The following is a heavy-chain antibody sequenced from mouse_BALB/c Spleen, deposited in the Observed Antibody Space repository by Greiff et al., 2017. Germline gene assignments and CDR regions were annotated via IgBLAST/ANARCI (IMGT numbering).Heavy chain of an antibody. J-gene: IGHJ4*01. V-gene: IGHV1S56*01. Sequence: VQLQQSGPELVKPGASVRISCKASGYTFTSYYIHWVKQRPGQGLEWIGWIYPGNVNTKYNEKFKGKATLTADKSSSTAYMQLSSLTSEDSAVYFCARGSMNYAMDYWGQGTSVTVSS. CDR1: GYTFTSYY. CDR2: IYPGNVNT. D-gene: IGHD2-10*02. CDR3: ARGSMNYAMDY.